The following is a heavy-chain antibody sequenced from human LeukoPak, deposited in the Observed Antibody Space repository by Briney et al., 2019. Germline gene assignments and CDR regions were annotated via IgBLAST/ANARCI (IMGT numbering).Heavy chain of an antibody. Sequence: SETLSLTCAAYGGSFSGYYWSWIRQPPGKGLEWIGEINHSGSTNYNPSLKSRVTISVDTSKNQFSLKLSSVTAADTAMYYCARHEDSGSPRSLWFDPWGQGTLVTVSS. D-gene: IGHD3-10*01. CDR1: GGSFSGYY. CDR3: ARHEDSGSPRSLWFDP. J-gene: IGHJ5*02. CDR2: INHSGST. V-gene: IGHV4-34*01.